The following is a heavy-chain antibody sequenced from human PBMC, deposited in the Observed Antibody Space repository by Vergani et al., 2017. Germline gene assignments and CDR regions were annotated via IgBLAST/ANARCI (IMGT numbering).Heavy chain of an antibody. J-gene: IGHJ6*03. CDR1: GGSISSGYHC. Sequence: QVQLQESGPGVVKPSQTLSLTCAVSGGSISSGYHCWTWIRQRPGKGLEWIGYIFYSGTTYDNPSLRSRLTISLDTSQNQFSLKLRSVTAADTAVYYCARVDTQVPATSHFYYMDVWGKGTTVVVSS. D-gene: IGHD6-25*01. CDR3: ARVDTQVPATSHFYYMDV. CDR2: IFYSGTT. V-gene: IGHV4-31*11.